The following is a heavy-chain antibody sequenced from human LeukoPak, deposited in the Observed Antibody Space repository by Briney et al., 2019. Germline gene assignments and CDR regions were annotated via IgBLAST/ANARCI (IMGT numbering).Heavy chain of an antibody. D-gene: IGHD6-19*01. Sequence: PGGSLRLSCAASGLTFSSYEMNWVRQAPGKGLEWVSTMSGGGGSTYYADSVKGRFTISRDNSKNTLYLQMNSPRAEDTAVYSCAKGKYRSGWSGDAFDIWGQGTMVTVSS. J-gene: IGHJ3*02. V-gene: IGHV3-23*01. CDR1: GLTFSSYE. CDR2: MSGGGGST. CDR3: AKGKYRSGWSGDAFDI.